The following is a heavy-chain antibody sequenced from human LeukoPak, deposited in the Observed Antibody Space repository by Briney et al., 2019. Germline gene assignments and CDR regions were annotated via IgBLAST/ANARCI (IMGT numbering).Heavy chain of an antibody. CDR1: GFTFSDYY. J-gene: IGHJ4*02. CDR3: ASPTHRKYSSSSWVY. CDR2: ISSSGSTI. V-gene: IGHV3-11*04. D-gene: IGHD6-6*01. Sequence: PGGSLRLSCAASGFTFSDYYMSWIRQAPGKGPEWVSYISSSGSTIYYADSVKGRFTISRDNAKNSLYLQMNSLRAEDTAVYYCASPTHRKYSSSSWVYWGQGTLVTVSS.